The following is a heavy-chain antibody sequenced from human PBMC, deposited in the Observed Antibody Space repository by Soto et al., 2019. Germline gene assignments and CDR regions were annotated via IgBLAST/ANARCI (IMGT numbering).Heavy chain of an antibody. D-gene: IGHD2-15*01. CDR2: INAGNGNT. V-gene: IGHV1-3*01. CDR3: ASLVSSWLRNSLGV. Sequence: TLEWMGWINAGNGNTKYSQTFQGRVTITRDTSASTAYMEINSLRSEDTAVYYCASLVSSWLRNSLGVRGQGLSVTVSS. J-gene: IGHJ6*01.